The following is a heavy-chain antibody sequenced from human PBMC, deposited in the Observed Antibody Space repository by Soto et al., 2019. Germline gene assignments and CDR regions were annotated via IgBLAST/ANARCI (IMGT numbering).Heavy chain of an antibody. CDR2: ISAYNGNT. CDR3: ASGEYYDFWSGYWGYYGMDV. V-gene: IGHV1-18*01. D-gene: IGHD3-3*01. J-gene: IGHJ6*02. CDR1: GYTFTSYG. Sequence: ASVKVSCKASGYTFTSYGISWVRQAPGQGLEWMGWISAYNGNTNYAQKLQGRVTMTTDTSTSTAYMELRSLRSDDTAVYYCASGEYYDFWSGYWGYYGMDVWGQGTTVTFSS.